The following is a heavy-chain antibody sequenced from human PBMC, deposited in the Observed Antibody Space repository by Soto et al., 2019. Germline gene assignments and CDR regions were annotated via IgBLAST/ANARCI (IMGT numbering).Heavy chain of an antibody. CDR1: GFTFSSYA. D-gene: IGHD3-10*01. J-gene: IGHJ4*02. CDR2: ISYDGSNK. V-gene: IGHV3-30-3*01. CDR3: ARSSGPREWPPKVRNTYFDY. Sequence: HPGGSLRLSCAASGFTFSSYAMHWVRQAPGKGLEWVAVISYDGSNKYYADSVKGRFTISRDNSKNTLYLQMNSLRAEDTAVYYCARSSGPREWPPKVRNTYFDYWGQGTLVTVSS.